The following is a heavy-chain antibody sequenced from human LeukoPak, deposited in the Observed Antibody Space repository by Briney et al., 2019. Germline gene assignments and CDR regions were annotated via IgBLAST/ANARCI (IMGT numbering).Heavy chain of an antibody. V-gene: IGHV4-39*07. CDR3: ARELIAVAGTSDWFDP. Sequence: SQTLSLTCTVSGDSISSGDYYWGWIRQPPGKGLEWIGSIYYSGSTYYNPSLKSRVTISVDTSKNQFSLKLSSVTAADTAVYYCARELIAVAGTSDWFDPWGQGTLVTVSS. CDR2: IYYSGST. D-gene: IGHD6-19*01. CDR1: GDSISSGDYY. J-gene: IGHJ5*02.